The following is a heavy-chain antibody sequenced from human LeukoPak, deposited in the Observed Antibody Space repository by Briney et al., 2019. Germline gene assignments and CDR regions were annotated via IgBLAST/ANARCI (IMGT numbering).Heavy chain of an antibody. V-gene: IGHV1-46*01. J-gene: IGHJ5*02. CDR2: INPSGGST. D-gene: IGHD1-26*01. Sequence: GASVKVSCKASGYTFTSYYMHWVRQAPGQGLEWMGIINPSGGSTSYAQKFQGRVTMTRDTSTSTVYMELSSLRSEDTAVYYCARSAGIVGATDWFDPWGQGTLVTVSS. CDR1: GYTFTSYY. CDR3: ARSAGIVGATDWFDP.